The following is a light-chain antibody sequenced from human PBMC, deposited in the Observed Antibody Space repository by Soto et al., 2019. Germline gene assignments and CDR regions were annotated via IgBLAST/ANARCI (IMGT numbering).Light chain of an antibody. CDR3: SSYAVSNPL. V-gene: IGLV2-8*01. CDR2: EVS. Sequence: QSALTQPPSASGSPGQSVTISCTGTSSDVGGYNYVSWYQQHPGKAPKLMIYEVSKRPSGVPDRFSGSKSGNTASLTVSGRQAEDEADYYCSSYAVSNPLSGGGTKLTVL. J-gene: IGLJ2*01. CDR1: SSDVGGYNY.